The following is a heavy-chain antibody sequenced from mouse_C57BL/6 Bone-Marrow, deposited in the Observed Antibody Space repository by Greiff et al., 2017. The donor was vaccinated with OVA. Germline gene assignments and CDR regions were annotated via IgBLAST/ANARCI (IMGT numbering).Heavy chain of an antibody. CDR2: ISDSGST. J-gene: IGHJ2*01. CDR1: GYSITSDY. D-gene: IGHD2-5*01. CDR3: ARYRSYYSNYGWFDY. V-gene: IGHV3-8*01. Sequence: EVKLQESGPGLAKPSQTLSLTCSVTGYSITSDYWNWIRKFPGHKLEYMGYISDSGSTYYNPSLKSRISITRDTSKNQYYLQLNSVTTEDTATYYCARYRSYYSNYGWFDYWGKGTTLTVSS.